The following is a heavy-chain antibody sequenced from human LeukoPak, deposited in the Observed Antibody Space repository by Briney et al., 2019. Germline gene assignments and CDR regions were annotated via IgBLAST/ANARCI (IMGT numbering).Heavy chain of an antibody. V-gene: IGHV1-69*06. CDR3: AREGDSSGYYLPGWFDP. CDR1: GYTFTSYG. CDR2: IIPIFGTA. Sequence: SVKVSCKASGYTFTSYGISWVRQAPGQGLEWMGGIIPIFGTANYAQKFQGRVTITADKSTSTAYMELSSLRSEDTAVYYCAREGDSSGYYLPGWFDPWGQGTLVTVSS. J-gene: IGHJ5*02. D-gene: IGHD3-22*01.